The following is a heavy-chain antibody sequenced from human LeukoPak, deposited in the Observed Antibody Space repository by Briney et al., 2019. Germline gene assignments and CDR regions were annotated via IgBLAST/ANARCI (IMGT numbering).Heavy chain of an antibody. CDR1: GGTFSSYA. CDR3: ARDRTPLNGYYNDRSGYYYSY. D-gene: IGHD3-22*01. J-gene: IGHJ4*02. CDR2: IIPIFGTA. Sequence: ASVKVSCKASGGTFSSYAISWVRQAPGQGLEWMGGIIPIFGTANYAQKFQGRVTITTDESTSTAYMELSSLRSEDTAVYYCARDRTPLNGYYNDRSGYYYSYWGQGTLVTVSS. V-gene: IGHV1-69*05.